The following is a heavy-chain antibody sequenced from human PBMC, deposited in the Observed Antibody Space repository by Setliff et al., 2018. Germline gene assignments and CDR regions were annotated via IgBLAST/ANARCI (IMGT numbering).Heavy chain of an antibody. V-gene: IGHV1-18*01. CDR1: GYTFTSSG. CDR2: ISVYNGYI. CDR3: VRDRAAIVVGPPTAASDI. D-gene: IGHD2-2*01. J-gene: IGHJ3*02. Sequence: WASVKVSCKASGYTFTSSGISWVRQAPGQGLEWMGWISVYNGYIVYAQKLQGRVTLTTDTSTGTAYMEVRSLRSDDTAQYYCVRDRAAIVVGPPTAASDIWGQGTMVTVSS.